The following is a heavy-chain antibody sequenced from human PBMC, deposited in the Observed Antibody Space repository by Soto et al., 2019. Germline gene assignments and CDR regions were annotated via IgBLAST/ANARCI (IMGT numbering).Heavy chain of an antibody. CDR2: ISAYNGNT. D-gene: IGHD4-17*01. J-gene: IGHJ6*03. CDR1: GYTFTSYG. CDR3: ARDKSTVTTMDYYYYYMDV. Sequence: ASVKVSCKASGYTFTSYGISWVRQAPGQGLEWMGWISAYNGNTNYAQKLQGRVTMTTDTSTSTAYMELRSLRSDDTAVYYCARDKSTVTTMDYYYYYMDVWGKGTTVTVSS. V-gene: IGHV1-18*01.